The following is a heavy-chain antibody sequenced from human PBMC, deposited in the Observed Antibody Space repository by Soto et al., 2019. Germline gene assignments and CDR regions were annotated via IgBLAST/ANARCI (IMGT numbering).Heavy chain of an antibody. J-gene: IGHJ3*02. CDR2: VIPTLATA. Sequence: QVQLVQSGAEVKKPGSSVMVSCKTSGGPFNNHAINWVRQAPGQGLEWVGLVIPTLATADYAQKFQGRVTMTADEVTNTAYMELRSLRSDDTGVYYCASDYGEIDAFDIWGEGTLVTVSS. V-gene: IGHV1-69*01. CDR3: ASDYGEIDAFDI. D-gene: IGHD4-17*01. CDR1: GGPFNNHA.